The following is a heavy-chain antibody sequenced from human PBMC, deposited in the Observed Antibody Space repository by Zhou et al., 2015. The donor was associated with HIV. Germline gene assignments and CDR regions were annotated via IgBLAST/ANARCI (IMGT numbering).Heavy chain of an antibody. CDR3: ARDRMGVAGDYDH. Sequence: EVQLVESGGGLIQPGGSLRLSCAASGFTLSAYWMTWVRQAPGKGLEWVANMKQDGREIYYVDSVKGRFTISRDNAKNSLYLQMNSLRVEDTAVYYCARDRMGVAGDYDHWGQGTLVTVSS. CDR2: MKQDGREI. V-gene: IGHV3-7*01. D-gene: IGHD6-19*01. CDR1: GFTLSAYW. J-gene: IGHJ4*02.